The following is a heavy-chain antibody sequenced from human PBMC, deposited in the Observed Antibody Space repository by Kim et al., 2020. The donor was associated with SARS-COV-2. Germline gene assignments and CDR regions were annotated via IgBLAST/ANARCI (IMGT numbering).Heavy chain of an antibody. CDR2: ISWNSGSI. V-gene: IGHV3-9*01. CDR1: GFTFDDYA. D-gene: IGHD6-19*01. Sequence: GGSLRLSCAASGFTFDDYAMHWVRQAPGKGLEWVSGISWNSGSIGYADSVKGRFTISRDNAKNSLYLQMNSLRAEDTALYYCAKDLNPFIAVAGTGIDAFDIWGQGTMVTVSS. CDR3: AKDLNPFIAVAGTGIDAFDI. J-gene: IGHJ3*02.